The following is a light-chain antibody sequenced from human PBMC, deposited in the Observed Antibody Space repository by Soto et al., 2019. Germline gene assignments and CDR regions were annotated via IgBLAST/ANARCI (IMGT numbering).Light chain of an antibody. CDR2: DAS. CDR1: ESVGSN. CDR3: QQYSSSLFT. Sequence: EVVMTQTQTTLSVSPGETATLSFRSSESVGSNLVWSQQKPGQSPRLLIYDASHRATGVPARFSGSGSGTDFTLTISRLEPEDFALYYCQQYSSSLFTFCPGSKLD. V-gene: IGKV3-20*01. J-gene: IGKJ3*01.